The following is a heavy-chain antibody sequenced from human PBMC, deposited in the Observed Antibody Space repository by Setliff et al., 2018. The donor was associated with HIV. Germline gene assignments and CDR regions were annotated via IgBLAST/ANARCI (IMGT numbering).Heavy chain of an antibody. D-gene: IGHD6-13*01. Sequence: GESLKLSCKGSGYSFTSSWIGWVRQMPGKGLEWMGILHPVDSDTRYSPSLQGQVTISADKSISTAYLQWSTLKASDTAIYYCARHRHTAAGTLDAFDIWGQGTVVTVSS. CDR2: LHPVDSDT. CDR3: ARHRHTAAGTLDAFDI. J-gene: IGHJ3*02. V-gene: IGHV5-51*01. CDR1: GYSFTSSW.